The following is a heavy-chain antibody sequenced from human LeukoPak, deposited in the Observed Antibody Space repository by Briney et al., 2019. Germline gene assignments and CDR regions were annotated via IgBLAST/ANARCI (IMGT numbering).Heavy chain of an antibody. CDR2: ISWNSGSI. CDR3: AREDMVRGVIRAFDI. Sequence: GGSLRLSCAASGFTFDDYAMHWVRQAPGKGLEWVSGISWNSGSIGYADSVKGRFTTSRDNAKNSLYLQMNSLRAEDMALYYCAREDMVRGVIRAFDIWGQGTMVTVSS. CDR1: GFTFDDYA. V-gene: IGHV3-9*03. J-gene: IGHJ3*02. D-gene: IGHD3-10*01.